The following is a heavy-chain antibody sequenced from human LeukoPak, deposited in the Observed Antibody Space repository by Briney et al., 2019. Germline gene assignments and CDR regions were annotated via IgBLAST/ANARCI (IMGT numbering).Heavy chain of an antibody. D-gene: IGHD6-13*01. CDR3: ARAVAAAECLFDY. CDR1: GGSISSGSYY. CDR2: IYTSGST. J-gene: IGHJ4*02. Sequence: SETLSLTCTVSGGSISSGSYYWSWIRQPAGRGLEWIGRIYTSGSTNYNPSLQSRVTISVDTSKNQFSLKLSSVTAADTAAYYCARAVAAAECLFDYWGQGTLVTVSS. V-gene: IGHV4-61*02.